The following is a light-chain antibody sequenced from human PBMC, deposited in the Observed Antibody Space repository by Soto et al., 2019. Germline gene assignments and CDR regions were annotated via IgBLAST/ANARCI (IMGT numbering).Light chain of an antibody. CDR1: QSVNSFY. Sequence: EIVLTQSPGTLSLSPGERATLSCRASQSVNSFYLAWYQQKPGQAPRLLIYGASSRATGIPDRFSGSGSGTDFTLTISRLEPEDFALYYCQQYGGSPRTFGQGTKVEL. CDR2: GAS. CDR3: QQYGGSPRT. J-gene: IGKJ1*01. V-gene: IGKV3-20*01.